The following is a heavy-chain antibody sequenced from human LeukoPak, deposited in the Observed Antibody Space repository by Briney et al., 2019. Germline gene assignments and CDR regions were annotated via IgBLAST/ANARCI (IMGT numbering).Heavy chain of an antibody. CDR3: ARDPPSSHYDILTGYHDY. Sequence: GGSLRLSCAASGFTFSSYAMHWVRQAPGKGLEWVAVISYDGSNKYYADSVKGRFTISRDNAKNSLYLQMNSLRAEDTAVYYCARDPPSSHYDILTGYHDYWGQGTLVTVSS. V-gene: IGHV3-30*04. CDR2: ISYDGSNK. D-gene: IGHD3-9*01. CDR1: GFTFSSYA. J-gene: IGHJ4*02.